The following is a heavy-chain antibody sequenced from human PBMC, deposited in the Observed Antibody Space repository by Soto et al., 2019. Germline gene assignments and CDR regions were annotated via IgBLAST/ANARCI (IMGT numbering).Heavy chain of an antibody. V-gene: IGHV3-11*01. CDR2: ISSSGSTI. D-gene: IGHD5-18*01. CDR3: ARDLFGGYSYEQAFDP. J-gene: IGHJ5*02. Sequence: GGSLRLSCAASGFTFSDYYMSWIRQAPGKGLEWVSYISSSGSTIYYADSVKGRFTISRDNAKNSLYLQMNSLRAEDTAVYYCARDLFGGYSYEQAFDPWGQGTLVTVSS. CDR1: GFTFSDYY.